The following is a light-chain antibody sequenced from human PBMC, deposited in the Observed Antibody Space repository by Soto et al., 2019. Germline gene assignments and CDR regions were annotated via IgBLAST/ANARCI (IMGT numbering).Light chain of an antibody. CDR2: GAS. V-gene: IGKV3-15*01. CDR3: KQYNHWPVFT. CDR1: QSVSSN. J-gene: IGKJ3*01. Sequence: EIVMTQSPATLSVSPGERATLSCRASQSVSSNLAWYQQKPGQAPRLLIYGASTRATGIPARFSGSGSGTELTLTISSLQSEDFSVYYYKQYNHWPVFTFGPGTKVDIK.